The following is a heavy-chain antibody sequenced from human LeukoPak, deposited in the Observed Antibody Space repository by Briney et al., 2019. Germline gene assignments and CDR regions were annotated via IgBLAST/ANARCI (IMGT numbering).Heavy chain of an antibody. J-gene: IGHJ3*02. CDR2: ISHDGYHE. CDR1: GFAFSQFT. D-gene: IGHD1-20*01. V-gene: IGHV3-30-3*01. Sequence: PGRSLRLSCAASGFAFSQFTVHWVRQAPGKGLEWVAVISHDGYHEYYADSVKGRFTISRDNSRNTLFLQMNSLRADDTAVYYCARVGYNYDPGNAFDIWGQGTVVTVSS. CDR3: ARVGYNYDPGNAFDI.